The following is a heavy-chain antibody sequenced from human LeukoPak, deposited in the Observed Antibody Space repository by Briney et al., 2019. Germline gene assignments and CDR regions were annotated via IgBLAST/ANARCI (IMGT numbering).Heavy chain of an antibody. CDR2: IWYGGSNK. J-gene: IGHJ4*02. D-gene: IGHD3-22*01. CDR3: AKGDSSGPIDY. Sequence: QTGGSLRLSCAASGFTFSSYGMHWVRQAPGKGLEWVAVIWYGGSNKYYADSVKGRFTISRDNSKNTLYLQMNSLRAEDTAVYYCAKGDSSGPIDYWGQGTLVTVSS. CDR1: GFTFSSYG. V-gene: IGHV3-33*08.